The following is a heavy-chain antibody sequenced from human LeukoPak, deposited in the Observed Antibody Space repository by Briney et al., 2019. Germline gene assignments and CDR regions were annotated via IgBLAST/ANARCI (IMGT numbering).Heavy chain of an antibody. D-gene: IGHD3-22*01. V-gene: IGHV3-33*06. J-gene: IGHJ4*02. Sequence: PGRSLRLSCAASGVTFSSYGMHWVRQAPGKGLEWVAVIWYDGSNKYYADSVKGRFTISRDNSKNTLYLQMNSLRAEDTAVYYCAKCSTYYYDSSGYYYFDYWGQGTLVTVSS. CDR1: GVTFSSYG. CDR2: IWYDGSNK. CDR3: AKCSTYYYDSSGYYYFDY.